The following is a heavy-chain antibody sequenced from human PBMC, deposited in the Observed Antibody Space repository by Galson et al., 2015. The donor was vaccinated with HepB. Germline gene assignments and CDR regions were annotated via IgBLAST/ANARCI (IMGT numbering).Heavy chain of an antibody. D-gene: IGHD6-19*01. V-gene: IGHV4-39*07. CDR3: ARVAIAVPYFDY. CDR2: IYYSGST. Sequence: ETLSLTCTVSGGSISSSSYYWGWIRQPPGKGLEWIGSIYYSGSTYYNPSLKSRVTISVDTSKNQFSLKLSSVTAADTAVYYCARVAIAVPYFDYWGQGTLVTVSS. J-gene: IGHJ4*02. CDR1: GGSISSSSYY.